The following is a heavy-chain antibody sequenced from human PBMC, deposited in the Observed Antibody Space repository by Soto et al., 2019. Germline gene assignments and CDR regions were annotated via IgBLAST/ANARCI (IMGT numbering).Heavy chain of an antibody. CDR3: WRIAVSGPITGFDY. J-gene: IGHJ4*02. D-gene: IGHD6-19*01. Sequence: SETLSLPCTVSGGYISNSGYLWGWIRQPPGKGLQWIGSVSYSGSTYYHPSLKSRVTISVDTSKTQSSLRLSSVTAADTAVYFCWRIAVSGPITGFDYWGQGALVTGSS. CDR2: VSYSGST. CDR1: GGYISNSGYL. V-gene: IGHV4-39*01.